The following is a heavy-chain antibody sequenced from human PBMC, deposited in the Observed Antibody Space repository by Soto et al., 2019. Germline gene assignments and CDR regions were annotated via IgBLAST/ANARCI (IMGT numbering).Heavy chain of an antibody. CDR3: ASPVVTAAIGHPYYYYYGMDV. V-gene: IGHV1-69*13. J-gene: IGHJ6*02. Sequence: SVKVSCKASGGTFSSYAISWVRQAPGQGLEWMGGIIPIFGTANYAQKFQGRVTITADESTSTAYMELSSLRSEDTAVYYCASPVVTAAIGHPYYYYYGMDVWGQGTTVTVSS. CDR2: IIPIFGTA. D-gene: IGHD2-2*02. CDR1: GGTFSSYA.